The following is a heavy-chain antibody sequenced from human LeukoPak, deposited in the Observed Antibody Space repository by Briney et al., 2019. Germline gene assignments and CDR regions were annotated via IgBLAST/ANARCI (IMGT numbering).Heavy chain of an antibody. CDR2: INSDGSST. J-gene: IGHJ6*03. CDR1: GFTFSSYW. V-gene: IGHV3-74*01. CDR3: ARDRAGAARAYMDV. D-gene: IGHD6-6*01. Sequence: GGSLRLSCAASGFTFSSYWMHWVRQAPGKGLVWVSRINSDGSSTSYADPVKGRFTISRDNAKNTLYLQMNSLRAEDTAVYYGARDRAGAARAYMDVWGKGATVTVSS.